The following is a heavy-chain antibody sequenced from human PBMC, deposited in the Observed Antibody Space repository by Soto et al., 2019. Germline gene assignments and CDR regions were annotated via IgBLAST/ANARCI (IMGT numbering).Heavy chain of an antibody. CDR2: ISSRSDI. CDR3: AREYTAWPLAYGLDV. V-gene: IGHV3-21*01. Sequence: GSLRLACLVSGFTFSTYSINWVRQAAGKGLEWVSSISSRSDIYYADSVKGRFTISRDNAKNSVSLQMNSLRAEDTAVYYCAREYTAWPLAYGLDVWGQGTKVTVSS. D-gene: IGHD2-2*02. CDR1: GFTFSTYS. J-gene: IGHJ6*02.